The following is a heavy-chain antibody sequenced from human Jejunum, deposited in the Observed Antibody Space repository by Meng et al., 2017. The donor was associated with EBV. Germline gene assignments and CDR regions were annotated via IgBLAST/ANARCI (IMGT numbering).Heavy chain of an antibody. D-gene: IGHD3-16*02. J-gene: IGHJ4*02. CDR3: ARVAFSYTTRSLDS. CDR2: INHSEST. CDR1: RGSFRGYC. V-gene: IGHV4-34*02. Sequence: QVQLQRRGAGLLKPSASRSLTCAGYRGSFRGYCWSWIRQVPGKGREGIGEINHSESTNYNPSLRSRVTISVETSKNQFSLRLNSVTAADTAVYYCARVAFSYTTRSLDSWGQGTLVTVSS.